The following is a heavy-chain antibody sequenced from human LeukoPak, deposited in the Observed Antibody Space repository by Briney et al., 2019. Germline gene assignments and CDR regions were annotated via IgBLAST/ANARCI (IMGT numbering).Heavy chain of an antibody. CDR3: AKALEIYSYDRRAFNPRD. V-gene: IGHV3-23*01. D-gene: IGHD3-22*01. J-gene: IGHJ4*02. CDR1: GFTFSTYA. Sequence: GGSLRLSCAASGFTFSTYARSWVRQAGGRGLEWVSRSNGTGGSAYHAGSVKGGFTLSRDKSKKTLYLSMNSLRAEDTPVYYCAKALEIYSYDRRAFNPRDWGLGTLVTVSS. CDR2: SNGTGGSA.